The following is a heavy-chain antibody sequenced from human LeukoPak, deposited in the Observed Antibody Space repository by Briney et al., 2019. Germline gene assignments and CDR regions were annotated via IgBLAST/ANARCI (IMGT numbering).Heavy chain of an antibody. V-gene: IGHV4-59*01. CDR1: GGSISSYY. CDR2: IYYSGST. J-gene: IGHJ4*02. D-gene: IGHD3-9*01. Sequence: SETLSLTCTVSGGSISSYYWSWIRQPPGKGLEWIGYIYYSGSTNYNPSLKSRVTISVDTSKNQFSLKLSSVTAADTAVYYCARGNYDILTGYRSALSDWGQGTLVTVSS. CDR3: ARGNYDILTGYRSALSD.